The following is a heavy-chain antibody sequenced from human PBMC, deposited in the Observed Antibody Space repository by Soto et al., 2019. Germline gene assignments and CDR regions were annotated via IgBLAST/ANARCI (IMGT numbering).Heavy chain of an antibody. Sequence: PGGSLRLSCAASGFTFSSYAMHGVRQAPGKGLEWVAVISYDGSNKYYADSVKGRFTISRDNSKNTLYLQMNSLRAEDTAVYYCARDHQTGLDFWSGSTFYYYYGMDVWGQGTTVTVSS. V-gene: IGHV3-30-3*01. CDR2: ISYDGSNK. CDR1: GFTFSSYA. CDR3: ARDHQTGLDFWSGSTFYYYYGMDV. D-gene: IGHD3-3*01. J-gene: IGHJ6*02.